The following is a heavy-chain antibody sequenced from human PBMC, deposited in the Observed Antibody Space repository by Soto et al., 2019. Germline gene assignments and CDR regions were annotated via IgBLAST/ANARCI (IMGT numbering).Heavy chain of an antibody. Sequence: QVQLQESGPGLVKPSQTLSLTCTVSGGSISSGGYYWSWIRQHPGKGLEWIGYIYYSGSTYYNPSRKSLVTISVDTSKTQFSLKLSSVTAAAAAVYYCASDRPEEEVVTATYYFAYWGQGTLVTVSS. V-gene: IGHV4-31*01. J-gene: IGHJ4*02. CDR2: IYYSGST. D-gene: IGHD2-21*02. CDR1: GGSISSGGYY. CDR3: ASDRPEEEVVTATYYFAY.